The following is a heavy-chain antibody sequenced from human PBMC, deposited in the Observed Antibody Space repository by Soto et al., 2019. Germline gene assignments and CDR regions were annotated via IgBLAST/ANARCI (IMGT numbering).Heavy chain of an antibody. CDR2: MSPNSGNT. V-gene: IGHV1-8*01. D-gene: IGHD3-16*02. CDR1: GYTFTNYD. Sequence: QVQLLQSGAEVKEPGASVKVSCKVSGYTFTNYDINWVRQATGQGPEWMGWMSPNSGNTGYAQKFPGKVTKNRDMSINTAYMELTSLTTDDTAVYYCGRGEWELSYWGQGTLVTVSS. J-gene: IGHJ4*02. CDR3: GRGEWELSY.